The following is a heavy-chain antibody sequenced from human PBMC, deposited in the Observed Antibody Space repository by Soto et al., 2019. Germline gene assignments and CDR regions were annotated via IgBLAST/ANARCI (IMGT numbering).Heavy chain of an antibody. V-gene: IGHV3-21*01. CDR2: ISSSSSYI. CDR1: GFTFSSYS. D-gene: IGHD2-2*01. J-gene: IGHJ3*02. Sequence: GGSLRLSCAASGFTFSSYSMNWVRQAPGKGLEWVSSISSSSSYIYYADSVKGRFTISRDNAKNSLYLQMNSLRAEDTAVYYCARAYPRDYCSSTSCHLAAFDIWGQGTMVTVSS. CDR3: ARAYPRDYCSSTSCHLAAFDI.